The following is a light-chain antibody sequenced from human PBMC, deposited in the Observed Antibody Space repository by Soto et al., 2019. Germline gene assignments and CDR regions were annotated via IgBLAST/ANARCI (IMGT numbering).Light chain of an antibody. CDR1: QSVSSN. CDR3: QQYNNWPPIT. J-gene: IGKJ5*01. V-gene: IGKV3-15*01. Sequence: EIVMTQSPATLSVSPGERATLSCRASQSVSSNLAGYEQKPGQAPRLLIYGPSTRATGIPARFSGSGSGTEFTLNISSLQSQDFAVYSCQQYNNWPPITFGQGTRREIK. CDR2: GPS.